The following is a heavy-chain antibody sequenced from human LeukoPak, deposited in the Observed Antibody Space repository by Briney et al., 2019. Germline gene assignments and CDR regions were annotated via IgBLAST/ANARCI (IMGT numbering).Heavy chain of an antibody. CDR1: GLTLSNYW. J-gene: IGHJ4*02. CDR2: MNSDGSGT. D-gene: IGHD6-19*01. V-gene: IGHV3-74*01. CDR3: AKDGIGAGWYVDY. Sequence: GGSLRLSCAASGLTLSNYWMHWVRQAPGKGLVWVSRMNSDGSGTSYADSVKGRFTISRDNAKNTLYLQMNSLRAEDTAVYYCAKDGIGAGWYVDYWGQGTLVTVSS.